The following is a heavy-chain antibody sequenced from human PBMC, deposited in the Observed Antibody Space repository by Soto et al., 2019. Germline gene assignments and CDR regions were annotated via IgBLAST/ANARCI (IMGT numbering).Heavy chain of an antibody. CDR3: ARDNGDSDGYFDL. J-gene: IGHJ2*01. V-gene: IGHV4-59*01. D-gene: IGHD3-22*01. CDR1: GGSISSYY. CDR2: IYYSGST. Sequence: QVQLQESGPGLVKPSETLSLTCTVSGGSISSYYWSWIRQPPGKGLEWIAYIYYSGSTNYNPSLKSRVIISVDTSKNQFSLKLSSVTAADTAVYYCARDNGDSDGYFDLWGRGTLVTVSS.